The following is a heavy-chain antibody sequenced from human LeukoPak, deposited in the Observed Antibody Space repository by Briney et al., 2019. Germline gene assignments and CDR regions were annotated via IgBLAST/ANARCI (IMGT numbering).Heavy chain of an antibody. CDR1: GFSFSSYA. J-gene: IGHJ4*02. V-gene: IGHV3-23*01. D-gene: IGHD5-18*01. CDR2: ISGTAGDT. Sequence: PGGSLRLSCAASGFSFSSYAMSWVRQGPGKGLEWVSSISGTAGDTYYADSVKGRFTISRDNSKNTLYLQMNTLRAEDTAVYYCAKTKRDTNMVYFDYWGQGTLVTVSS. CDR3: AKTKRDTNMVYFDY.